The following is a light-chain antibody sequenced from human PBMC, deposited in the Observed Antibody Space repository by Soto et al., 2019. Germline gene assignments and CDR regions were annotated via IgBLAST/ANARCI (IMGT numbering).Light chain of an antibody. J-gene: IGLJ2*01. CDR2: RNN. Sequence: QSVLTQPPSASGTPGQRVTISCSGSSSNIGSNYVYWYQQLPGTAPKLLIYRNNQRPSGVPDRFSGSKSGTSASLAISGLRSEDEADYCCAAWDDSLSGVIFGGGTKLTV. V-gene: IGLV1-47*01. CDR3: AAWDDSLSGVI. CDR1: SSNIGSNY.